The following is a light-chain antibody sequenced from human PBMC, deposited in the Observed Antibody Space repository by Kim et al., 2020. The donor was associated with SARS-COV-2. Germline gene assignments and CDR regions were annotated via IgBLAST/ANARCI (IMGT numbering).Light chain of an antibody. Sequence: VSPGRTASITCFGDKLGDKYACWYQQKPGLSPVLVIYQDSKRPSGIPERFSGSNSGNTATLTISGTQAMDEADYYCQAWDSSTVVFGGGTQLTVL. V-gene: IGLV3-1*01. CDR2: QDS. CDR1: KLGDKY. J-gene: IGLJ2*01. CDR3: QAWDSSTVV.